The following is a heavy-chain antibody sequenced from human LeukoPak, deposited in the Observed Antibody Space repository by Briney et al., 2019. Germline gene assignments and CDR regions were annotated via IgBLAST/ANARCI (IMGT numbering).Heavy chain of an antibody. CDR1: GFTFSSYD. D-gene: IGHD3-10*01. J-gene: IGHJ4*02. CDR2: IGTAGDT. CDR3: ARGGDYGSGRRIDY. Sequence: PGGSLRLSCAASGFTFSSYDMHWVRQATGKGLEWVSAIGTAGDTYYPGSVKGRFTISRENAKNSLYLQMNSLRAGDTTVYYCARGGDYGSGRRIDYWGQGTLVTVSS. V-gene: IGHV3-13*01.